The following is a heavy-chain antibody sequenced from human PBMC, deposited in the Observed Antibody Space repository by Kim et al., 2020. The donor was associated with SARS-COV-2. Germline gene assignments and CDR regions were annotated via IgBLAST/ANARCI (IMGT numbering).Heavy chain of an antibody. Sequence: GGSLRHSCAATGFPFETYSMNWVRQAPGKGLEWVATISSGSDDIYHADSVKGRFTISRENGRNLLYLQMNSLRAEDTALYYCTRDREDGYNEGFDHWGQGALVTVSS. J-gene: IGHJ4*02. D-gene: IGHD5-12*01. CDR2: ISSGSDDI. CDR1: GFPFETYS. CDR3: TRDREDGYNEGFDH. V-gene: IGHV3-21*06.